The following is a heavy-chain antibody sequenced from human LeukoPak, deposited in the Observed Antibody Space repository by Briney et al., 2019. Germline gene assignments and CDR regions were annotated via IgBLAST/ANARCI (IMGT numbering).Heavy chain of an antibody. D-gene: IGHD3-22*01. Sequence: SVTVSCKASGGTFSSYGISWVRQAPGQGLEWMGGIIPIFGTTKYAQKFQGRVTITADESTSTAYMEVSSLRSEDTAVYYCAREGVDYYDSSAYLDYWGQGTLVTVSS. J-gene: IGHJ4*02. CDR3: AREGVDYYDSSAYLDY. V-gene: IGHV1-69*13. CDR1: GGTFSSYG. CDR2: IIPIFGTT.